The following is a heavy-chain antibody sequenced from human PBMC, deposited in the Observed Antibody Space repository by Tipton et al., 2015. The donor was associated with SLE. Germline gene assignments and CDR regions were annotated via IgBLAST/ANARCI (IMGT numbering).Heavy chain of an antibody. CDR2: IYYSGST. Sequence: TLSLTCTVSGGSISSGGYYWSWIRQHPGKGLEWIGYIYYSGSTYYNPSLKSRVTISVDTSKNQFSLKLSSVTAADTAVYYCARVFRDGVGSGSYPAYFDLWGRVTLVTVSS. D-gene: IGHD3-10*01. CDR3: ARVFRDGVGSGSYPAYFDL. CDR1: GGSISSGGYY. V-gene: IGHV4-31*03. J-gene: IGHJ2*01.